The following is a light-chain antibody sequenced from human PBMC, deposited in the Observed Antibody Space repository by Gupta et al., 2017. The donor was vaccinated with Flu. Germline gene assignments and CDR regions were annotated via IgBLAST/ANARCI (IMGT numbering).Light chain of an antibody. CDR1: QSVSSY. V-gene: IGKV3-11*01. CDR3: QQRSNWPPT. Sequence: EIVLTQSPATLSLSPGERATLSCRASQSVSSYLAWYQQKPGQAPRLLIYDASNRATGIPARFSGSGSGTDFTLTISSLEPEDFAVYVCQQRSNWPPTFGGGTKVEIK. J-gene: IGKJ4*01. CDR2: DAS.